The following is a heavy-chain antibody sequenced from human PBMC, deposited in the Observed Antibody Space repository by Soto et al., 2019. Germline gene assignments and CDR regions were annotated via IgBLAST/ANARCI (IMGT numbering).Heavy chain of an antibody. V-gene: IGHV4-39*02. Sequence: SETLSLTCTVSGGSISSSSYYWDWIRQPPGKGLEWIGSIYYSGSTYYNPSLKSRVTISVDTSKNQFSLKLSSVTAADTAVYYCAIDIVLVPAALNWFDPWGQGTLVT. D-gene: IGHD2-2*01. CDR2: IYYSGST. CDR3: AIDIVLVPAALNWFDP. J-gene: IGHJ5*02. CDR1: GGSISSSSYY.